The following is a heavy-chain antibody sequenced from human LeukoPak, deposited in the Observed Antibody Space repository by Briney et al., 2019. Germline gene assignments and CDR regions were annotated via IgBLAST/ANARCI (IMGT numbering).Heavy chain of an antibody. D-gene: IGHD2-2*01. J-gene: IGHJ5*02. CDR1: AYTFTDYS. Sequence: ASVKVSCKASAYTFTDYSMHWVRQAPAQGLEWMGWINPNSGGTNYAQKFQGRVTMTRDTSTSTAYMELRSLRSDDTAVYYCARNPRSTSKINWFDPWGQGTLVTVSS. CDR3: ARNPRSTSKINWFDP. CDR2: INPNSGGT. V-gene: IGHV1-2*02.